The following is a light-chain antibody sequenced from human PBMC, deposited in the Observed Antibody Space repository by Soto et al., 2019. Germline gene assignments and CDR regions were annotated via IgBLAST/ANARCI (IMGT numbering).Light chain of an antibody. Sequence: EIVLTQSPATLSFSPGERATLSCRASQSVSSYLAWYQQKAGQAPRLLIYDASNGATGIPARFSGSGSGTYFTLPISSLEPEDFAVYCCQQRSNWPPHTFGQGTKLVL. CDR1: QSVSSY. J-gene: IGKJ2*01. CDR3: QQRSNWPPHT. CDR2: DAS. V-gene: IGKV3-11*01.